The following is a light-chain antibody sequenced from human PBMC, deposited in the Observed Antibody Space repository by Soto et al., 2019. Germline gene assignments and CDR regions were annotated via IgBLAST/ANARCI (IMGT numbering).Light chain of an antibody. Sequence: EIVLTQYPGTLSLSPGERATLSGRAIQSVGSSDLAWYQQKPGQAPRLLIYGASSRATGIPDRFSGSGSGTDFTLTISRLEPEDFAVYYCQQYGSSSWTFGQGTKVDI. CDR2: GAS. CDR3: QQYGSSSWT. J-gene: IGKJ1*01. V-gene: IGKV3-20*01. CDR1: QSVGSSD.